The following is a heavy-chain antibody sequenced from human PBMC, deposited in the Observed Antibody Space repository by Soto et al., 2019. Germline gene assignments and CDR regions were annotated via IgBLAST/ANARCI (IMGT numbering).Heavy chain of an antibody. CDR1: GGSFSGFY. CDR2: INHSGST. Sequence: SETPSLTCAVYGGSFSGFYGSWIRQPPGKGLEWIGEINHSGSTNYNPSLKSRVTISVDTSKNQFSLKLSSVTAADTAVYYCAETYGSGSYYGMDVWGQGTTVTVSS. V-gene: IGHV4-34*01. D-gene: IGHD3-10*01. J-gene: IGHJ6*02. CDR3: AETYGSGSYYGMDV.